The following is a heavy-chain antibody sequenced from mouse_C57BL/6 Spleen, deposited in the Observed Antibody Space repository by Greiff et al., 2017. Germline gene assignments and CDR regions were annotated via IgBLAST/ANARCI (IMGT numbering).Heavy chain of an antibody. J-gene: IGHJ1*03. V-gene: IGHV1-64*01. CDR2: IHPNSGST. Sequence: QVQLQQPGAELVKPGASVKLSCKASGYTFTSYWMHWVKQRPGQGLEWIGMIHPNSGSTNYNEKFKSKATLTVDKSSSTAYRQLSSLTSEGSAVYYWARARGTYGSSRYWYFEVWGTGTTVTVSS. CDR1: GYTFTSYW. D-gene: IGHD1-1*01. CDR3: ARARGTYGSSRYWYFEV.